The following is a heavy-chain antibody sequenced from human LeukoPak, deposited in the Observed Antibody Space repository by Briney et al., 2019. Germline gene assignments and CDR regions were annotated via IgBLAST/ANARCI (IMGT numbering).Heavy chain of an antibody. CDR3: ARGPATGITMVRGVRRWFDP. J-gene: IGHJ5*02. V-gene: IGHV4-39*01. Sequence: PSETLSLTCTVSGGSISSSSYYWGWIRQPPGKGLEWIGNIYYSGSTYYNPSLESRVTISVDTSKNQFSLKLSPVTAADTAVYYCARGPATGITMVRGVRRWFDPWGQGTLVTVSS. CDR2: IYYSGST. D-gene: IGHD3-10*01. CDR1: GGSISSSSYY.